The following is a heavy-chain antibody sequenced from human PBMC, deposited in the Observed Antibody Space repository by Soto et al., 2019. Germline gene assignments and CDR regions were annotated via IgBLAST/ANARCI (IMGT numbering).Heavy chain of an antibody. J-gene: IGHJ4*02. Sequence: QVQLQESGPGLVKPSETLSLTCSVSGGSVRSGSYYWSWIRQPPGKGLEYIGYVFYSGSTNYNPSLKRRVTISLDTSNNQFSLKLSSVTAADTAVYYCARRTNGGPTGWIFAYWGQGTLVTVSS. CDR1: GGSVRSGSYY. D-gene: IGHD4-17*01. V-gene: IGHV4-61*01. CDR2: VFYSGST. CDR3: ARRTNGGPTGWIFAY.